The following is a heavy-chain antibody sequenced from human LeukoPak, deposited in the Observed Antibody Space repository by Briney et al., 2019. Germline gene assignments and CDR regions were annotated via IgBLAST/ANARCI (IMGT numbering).Heavy chain of an antibody. D-gene: IGHD1-26*01. J-gene: IGHJ4*02. Sequence: GGSLRLSCGASGFTFSRYAMSWVRQAPGKGLEWVSAISGSGGSTYYADSVKGRFTISRDNSKNTLYLQMNSLRAEDTAVYYCAKDRGSEYYFDYWGQGTLVTVSS. CDR3: AKDRGSEYYFDY. V-gene: IGHV3-23*01. CDR1: GFTFSRYA. CDR2: ISGSGGST.